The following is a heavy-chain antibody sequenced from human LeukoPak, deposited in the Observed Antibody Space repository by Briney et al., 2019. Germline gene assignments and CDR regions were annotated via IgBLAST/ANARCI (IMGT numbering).Heavy chain of an antibody. V-gene: IGHV3-23*01. D-gene: IGHD2-2*01. CDR3: AKMSGDCSSTICSSFDY. Sequence: PGGSLRLSCAASGFTFSSYAMSWVRQAPGKGLEWVSRIIGSGAATYYADSVKGRFTIDRDNSKNTLSLQMNSLRAEDTAVYYCAKMSGDCSSTICSSFDYSGQGTLVTVSS. CDR2: IIGSGAAT. CDR1: GFTFSSYA. J-gene: IGHJ4*02.